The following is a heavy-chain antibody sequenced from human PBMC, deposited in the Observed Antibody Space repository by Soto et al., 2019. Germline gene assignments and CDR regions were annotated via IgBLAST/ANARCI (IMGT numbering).Heavy chain of an antibody. J-gene: IGHJ6*02. Sequence: QVQLVESGGGVVQPGRSLRLSCAASGFTFSSYAMHWVRQAPGKGLEWVAVISYDGSNKYYADSVKGRFTISRDNSKNTLYLQMNSLRAEDTAVYYCARDLANGFIWVGYGMDVWGQGTTVTVSS. CDR3: ARDLANGFIWVGYGMDV. CDR1: GFTFSSYA. V-gene: IGHV3-30-3*01. D-gene: IGHD2-8*01. CDR2: ISYDGSNK.